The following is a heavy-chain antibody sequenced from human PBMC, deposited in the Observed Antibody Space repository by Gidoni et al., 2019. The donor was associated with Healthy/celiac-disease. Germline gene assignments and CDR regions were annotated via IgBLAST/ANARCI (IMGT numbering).Heavy chain of an antibody. CDR1: GGSFSGYY. CDR2: INHSGST. V-gene: IGHV4-34*01. CDR3: ARAGRRITMVRGASLVY. Sequence: QVQLQQWGAGLLKPSETLSLTCAVYGGSFSGYYWSWIRQPPGKGLEWIGEINHSGSTNYNPSLKSRVTISVDTSKNQFSLKLSSVTAADTAVYYCARAGRRITMVRGASLVYWGQGTLVTVSS. D-gene: IGHD3-10*01. J-gene: IGHJ4*02.